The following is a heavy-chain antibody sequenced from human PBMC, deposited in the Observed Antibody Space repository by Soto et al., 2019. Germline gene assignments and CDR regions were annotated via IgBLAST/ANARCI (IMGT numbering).Heavy chain of an antibody. CDR1: GFTFSSYA. CDR2: ISGSGGST. V-gene: IGHV3-23*01. D-gene: IGHD3-10*01. J-gene: IGHJ1*01. Sequence: GESLKISCAASGFTFSSYAMSWVRQAPGKGLEWVSAISGSGGSTYYADSVKGRFTISRDNSKNTLYLQMNSLRAEDTAVYYCAKDTAYYYGSGSYTPEYFQHWGQGTLVTVSS. CDR3: AKDTAYYYGSGSYTPEYFQH.